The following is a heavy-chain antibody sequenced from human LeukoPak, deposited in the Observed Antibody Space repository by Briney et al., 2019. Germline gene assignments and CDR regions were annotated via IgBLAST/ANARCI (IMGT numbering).Heavy chain of an antibody. V-gene: IGHV3-30*18. CDR3: AKDFRGYYFDY. D-gene: IGHD1-26*01. Sequence: PGRSLRLSCAASGFTFSSYGMHWVRQAPGKGLEWVAVISYDGSNKYYADSVKGRFTISRDNSKNTLSLQMNSLRAEDTAVYYCAKDFRGYYFDYWGQGTLVTVSS. CDR1: GFTFSSYG. J-gene: IGHJ4*02. CDR2: ISYDGSNK.